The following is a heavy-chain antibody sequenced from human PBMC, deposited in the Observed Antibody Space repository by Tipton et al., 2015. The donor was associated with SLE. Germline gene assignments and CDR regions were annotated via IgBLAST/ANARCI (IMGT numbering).Heavy chain of an antibody. CDR1: GFTFSSYA. D-gene: IGHD1-26*01. CDR3: ARVGSTWGYYFDY. CDR2: ISSNGGST. Sequence: SLRLSCAASGFTFSSYAMHWVRQAPGKGLEYVSAISSNGGSTYYANSVKGRFTISRDNSKNTLYLQMGSLRAEDMAVYYCARVGSTWGYYFDYWGQGTLVTVSS. V-gene: IGHV3-64*01. J-gene: IGHJ4*02.